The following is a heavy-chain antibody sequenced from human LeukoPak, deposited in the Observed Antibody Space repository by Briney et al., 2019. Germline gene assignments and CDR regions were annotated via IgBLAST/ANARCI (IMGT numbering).Heavy chain of an antibody. J-gene: IGHJ4*02. CDR3: ARDYYDSTGYPKY. CDR2: INPNNGGT. V-gene: IGHV1-2*02. D-gene: IGHD3-22*01. CDR1: GYTFTDYY. Sequence: GASVKVSCKASGYTFTDYYMHWVRQAPGQGLEWMGWINPNNGGTNYAQKFQGRVTMTRDTSFSTAYMELSRLRSDDTAVYYCARDYYDSTGYPKYWGQGTLVTVSS.